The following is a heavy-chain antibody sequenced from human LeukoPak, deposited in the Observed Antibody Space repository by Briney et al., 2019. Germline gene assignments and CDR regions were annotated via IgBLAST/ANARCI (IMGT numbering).Heavy chain of an antibody. J-gene: IGHJ5*02. V-gene: IGHV4-39*01. CDR1: GDSMNSSRYY. CDR3: ARRTVRLGEFSFYSWFDP. Sequence: PSETLSLTCTVSGDSMNSSRYYWGWLRQTPGKGPEWIGNVFYSGSTYYNPSLEGRVSVSVDTPKNQFFLRLASVTASDTAVYYCARRTVRLGEFSFYSWFDPWGQGMLVTVSS. CDR2: VFYSGST. D-gene: IGHD3-16*01.